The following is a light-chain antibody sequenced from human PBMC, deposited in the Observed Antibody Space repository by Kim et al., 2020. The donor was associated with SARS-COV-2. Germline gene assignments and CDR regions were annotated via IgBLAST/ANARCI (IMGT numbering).Light chain of an antibody. CDR2: AAS. CDR1: QGISTY. J-gene: IGKJ2*01. V-gene: IGKV1-27*01. CDR3: QNYHTAPNT. Sequence: DIQMTKSPSSLSASVGDRVTITCRASQGISTYLAWYQQKPGKIPKLLIYAASTLQSGVPSRFSGSGSGTDFTLTISSLQPEDVATYYCQNYHTAPNTFGQGTKLEI.